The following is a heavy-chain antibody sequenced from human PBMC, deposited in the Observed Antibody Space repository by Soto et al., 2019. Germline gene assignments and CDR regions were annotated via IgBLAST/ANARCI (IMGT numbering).Heavy chain of an antibody. CDR3: ARDPDGIIDFDY. CDR2: ITSDSSTR. J-gene: IGHJ4*02. Sequence: GGSLRLSCVVSEFTFSTHAMSWVRQAPGKGLEWISYITSDSSTRHYADFVKGRFTISRDNAKSSLYLQMNSLRDEDTAVYFCARDPDGIIDFDYWGQGTQVTVSS. CDR1: EFTFSTHA. V-gene: IGHV3-48*02. D-gene: IGHD3-10*01.